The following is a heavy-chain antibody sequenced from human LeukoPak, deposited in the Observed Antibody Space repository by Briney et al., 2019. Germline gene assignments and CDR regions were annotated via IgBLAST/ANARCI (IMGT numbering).Heavy chain of an antibody. D-gene: IGHD6-6*01. CDR1: GFTFSSYE. CDR3: ARGEYSRDYYYYMDV. V-gene: IGHV3-48*03. Sequence: GGSLRLSCAASGFTFSSYEMNWVRQAPGKGLEWGSYISSSGSTIYYADSVKGRFTISRDNAKISLYLQMNSLRAEDTAVHYCARGEYSRDYYYYMDVWGKGTTVTVSS. CDR2: ISSSGSTI. J-gene: IGHJ6*03.